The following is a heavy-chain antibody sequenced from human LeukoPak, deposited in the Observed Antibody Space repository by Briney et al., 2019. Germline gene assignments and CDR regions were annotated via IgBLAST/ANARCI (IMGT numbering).Heavy chain of an antibody. Sequence: SETLSLTCTVSGDSITSHSWSWLRQPPGKGLEWIGRVYSSGNTDSNLSLKGRVTMSIDTSSNQLSFSLNLTSVTAAATAFYYCARTNSVNTDGLIHVLAPGGRGTLVTVSS. CDR2: VYSSGNT. D-gene: IGHD4-17*01. V-gene: IGHV4-4*07. CDR3: ARTNSVNTDGLIHVLAP. J-gene: IGHJ4*02. CDR1: GDSITSHS.